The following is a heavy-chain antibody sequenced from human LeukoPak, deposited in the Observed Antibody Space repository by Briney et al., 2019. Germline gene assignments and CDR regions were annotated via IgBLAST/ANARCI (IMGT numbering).Heavy chain of an antibody. CDR1: GFTFSSYW. J-gene: IGHJ5*02. D-gene: IGHD6-13*01. CDR3: AREISSLHQTEGRFDP. Sequence: GGSLRLSCATSGFTFSSYWMTWVRQAPGKGLEWVANIKQDGGEQYNVDSVRGRFTISRDNANNSLYLQMNSLRAEDTDVYYLAREISSLHQTEGRFDPWGQGTLVTVSS. V-gene: IGHV3-7*01. CDR2: IKQDGGEQ.